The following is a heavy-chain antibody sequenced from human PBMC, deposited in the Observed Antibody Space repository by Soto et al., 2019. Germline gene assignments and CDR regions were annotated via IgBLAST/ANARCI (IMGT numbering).Heavy chain of an antibody. Sequence: QVQLVESGGGVVQPGRSLRLSCAASGFTFSNYTMHWVRQAPGKGLDWVAAISYDGSNKYYADSVKGRFTISRDNSKNTLYLQMNSLRAEDTAVYYCARDLWGLRGWVDPWGQGTLVTVSS. D-gene: IGHD1-26*01. CDR3: ARDLWGLRGWVDP. CDR2: ISYDGSNK. J-gene: IGHJ5*02. V-gene: IGHV3-30-3*01. CDR1: GFTFSNYT.